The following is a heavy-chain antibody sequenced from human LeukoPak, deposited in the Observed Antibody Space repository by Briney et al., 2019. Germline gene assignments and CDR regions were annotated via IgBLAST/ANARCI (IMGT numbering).Heavy chain of an antibody. V-gene: IGHV3-21*01. CDR1: GITFSSYI. J-gene: IGHJ4*02. Sequence: GGSLRLSCRTSGITFSSYIMSWVRQAPGKNVEWLSHISRRGSNMYHADSVKGRFTISRDNARDTLFLQMNSLRADDTAVYYCVRDPESGSRSPGIHWGQGTPVTVSS. CDR3: VRDPESGSRSPGIH. D-gene: IGHD3-10*01. CDR2: ISRRGSNM.